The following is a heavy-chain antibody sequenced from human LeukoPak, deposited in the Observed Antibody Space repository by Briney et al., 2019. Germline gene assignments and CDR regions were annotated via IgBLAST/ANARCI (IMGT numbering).Heavy chain of an antibody. J-gene: IGHJ6*03. D-gene: IGHD1-26*01. V-gene: IGHV4-59*01. CDR1: GGSISSYY. CDR3: ARDCERSYFPSGLPHSGYMDV. CDR2: IYYSGST. Sequence: SETLSLTCTVSGGSISSYYWSWIRQPPGRGLEWIGYIYYSGSTNYNPSLKSRVTISVDTSKNQFSLKLSSVTAADTAVYYCARDCERSYFPSGLPHSGYMDVWGKGTTVIVSS.